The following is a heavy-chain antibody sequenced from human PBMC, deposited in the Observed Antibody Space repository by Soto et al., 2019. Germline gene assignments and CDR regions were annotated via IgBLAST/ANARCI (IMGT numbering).Heavy chain of an antibody. D-gene: IGHD2-2*01. J-gene: IGHJ5*02. CDR1: GGTFSSYA. Sequence: QVQLVQSGAEVKKPGSSVKVSCKASGGTFSSYAISWVRQAPGQGLEWMGWINPNSGGTNYAQKFQGRVTMTRDTSISTAYMELSRLRSDDTAVYYCARVRHCSSTSCYRFDPWGQGTLVTVSS. CDR3: ARVRHCSSTSCYRFDP. V-gene: IGHV1-2*02. CDR2: INPNSGGT.